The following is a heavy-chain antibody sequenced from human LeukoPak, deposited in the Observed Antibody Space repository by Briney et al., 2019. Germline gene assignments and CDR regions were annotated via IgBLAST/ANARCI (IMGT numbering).Heavy chain of an antibody. CDR3: ARGAYYDLDS. CDR1: GFTFSSYW. V-gene: IGHV3-74*01. D-gene: IGHD3-22*01. J-gene: IGHJ4*02. Sequence: GGSLRLSCAASGFTFSSYWIHWVRQSPGKGLMWVSRINSDGSSTNYADSVKGRFTISRDNAKNTVTLQMNSLRAEDTAVYYCARGAYYDLDSWGQGTLVTVSS. CDR2: INSDGSST.